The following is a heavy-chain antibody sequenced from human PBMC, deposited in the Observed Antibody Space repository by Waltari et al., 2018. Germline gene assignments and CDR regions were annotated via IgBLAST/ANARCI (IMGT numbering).Heavy chain of an antibody. V-gene: IGHV5-51*01. Sequence: EVQLVQSGAEVKKTGESLKISCKGSGYSFTSYWIGWVRQMPGKGLEWMGIIYPGDSDTRYSPSFQGQVTISADKSISTAYLQWSSLKASDTAMYYCARHVVPAVSYYYMDVWGKGTTVTVSS. CDR2: IYPGDSDT. D-gene: IGHD2-2*01. J-gene: IGHJ6*03. CDR1: GYSFTSYW. CDR3: ARHVVPAVSYYYMDV.